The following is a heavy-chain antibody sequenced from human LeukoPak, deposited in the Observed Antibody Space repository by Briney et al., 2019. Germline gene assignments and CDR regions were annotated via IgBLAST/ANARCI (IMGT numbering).Heavy chain of an antibody. D-gene: IGHD2-21*02. J-gene: IGHJ4*02. V-gene: IGHV3-53*01. Sequence: PGGSLRLSCAASGFTVSNTYMSWVRQAPGKGLEWVSIIYSDGRTYYADSVKGRFTISRDNSKNTMYLQMNSLRAEDTAVYYCASHGVVTANFDYWGQGTLVTVSS. CDR1: GFTVSNTY. CDR2: IYSDGRT. CDR3: ASHGVVTANFDY.